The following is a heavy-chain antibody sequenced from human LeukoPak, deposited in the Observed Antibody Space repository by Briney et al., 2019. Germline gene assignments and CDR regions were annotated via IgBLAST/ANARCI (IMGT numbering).Heavy chain of an antibody. D-gene: IGHD3-10*01. CDR2: IYHSGST. V-gene: IGHV4-30-2*01. Sequence: SQTLSLTCTVSGGSISSGGYYWSWIRQPPGKGLEWIGYIYHSGSTYYNPSLKSRVTISVDRSKNQFSLKLSSVTAADTAAYYCARSHGLKYFGESLYWGQGRLVTVSS. J-gene: IGHJ4*02. CDR1: GGSISSGGYY. CDR3: ARSHGLKYFGESLY.